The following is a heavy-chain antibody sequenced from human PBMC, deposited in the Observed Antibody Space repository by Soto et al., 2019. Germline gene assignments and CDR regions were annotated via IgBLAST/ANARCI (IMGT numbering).Heavy chain of an antibody. CDR2: ISYDGSNK. J-gene: IGHJ4*02. CDR1: GFTFSSYA. V-gene: IGHV3-30-3*01. Sequence: GGSLRLSCAASGFTFSSYAMHWVRQAPGKGLEWVAVISYDGSNKYYVDSVKGRFTISRDNSKNTLYLQMNSLRAEDTAVYYCARDWWSMVRGPPGGFSDYWGQGTLVTVSS. D-gene: IGHD3-10*01. CDR3: ARDWWSMVRGPPGGFSDY.